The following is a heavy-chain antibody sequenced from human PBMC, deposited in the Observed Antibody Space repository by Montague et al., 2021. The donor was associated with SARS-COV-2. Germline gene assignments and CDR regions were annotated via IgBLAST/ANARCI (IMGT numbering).Heavy chain of an antibody. CDR2: MYYSGST. CDR3: AGDFDY. CDR1: GGSISSYY. V-gene: IGHV4-59*13. J-gene: IGHJ4*02. Sequence: SETLSLTCTVSGGSISSYYWSWIRQPPGKGLEWIGYMYYSGSTNYNPSLKSRVTLSVDTSKNQFSLKLSPGTAADTAVYYCAGDFDYWGQGTLVTVSS.